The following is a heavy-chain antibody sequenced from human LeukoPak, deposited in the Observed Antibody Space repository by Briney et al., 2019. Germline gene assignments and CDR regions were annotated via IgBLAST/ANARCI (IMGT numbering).Heavy chain of an antibody. D-gene: IGHD2-15*01. J-gene: IGHJ4*02. CDR1: GYTFTSYG. Sequence: ASVKVSCKAPGYTFTSYGISWVRQAPGQGLEWMGWINGHNGNTNYSQKFQGRVTMTTDTSTSTAHMELRSLRSDDTAVYYCTRVPELPDYWGQGTLVTVSS. CDR2: INGHNGNT. CDR3: TRVPELPDY. V-gene: IGHV1-18*01.